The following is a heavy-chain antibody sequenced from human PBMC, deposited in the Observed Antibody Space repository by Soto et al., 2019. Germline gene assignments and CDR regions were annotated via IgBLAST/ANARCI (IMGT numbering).Heavy chain of an antibody. J-gene: IGHJ4*02. CDR1: GFTFSSYS. D-gene: IGHD6-13*01. CDR2: ITTSSHTI. Sequence: PGGSLRLSCAASGFTFSSYSMDWVRQAPGQGLEWISYITTSSHTIYYADSVRGRFTISRDNAKNSLYLQMNSLRVEDTALYYCVRPYYSSSWFPFDRWGQGTL. CDR3: VRPYYSSSWFPFDR. V-gene: IGHV3-48*04.